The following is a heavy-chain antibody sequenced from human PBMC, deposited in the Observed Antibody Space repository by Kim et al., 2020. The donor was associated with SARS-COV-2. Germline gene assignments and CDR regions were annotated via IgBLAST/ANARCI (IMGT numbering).Heavy chain of an antibody. Sequence: TTSNPSLKSRVTISVDTSKNQFSRKLSSVTAADTAVYYCARGGSYYGMDVWGQGTTVTVSS. D-gene: IGHD2-15*01. V-gene: IGHV4-34*01. CDR2: T. CDR3: ARGGSYYGMDV. J-gene: IGHJ6*02.